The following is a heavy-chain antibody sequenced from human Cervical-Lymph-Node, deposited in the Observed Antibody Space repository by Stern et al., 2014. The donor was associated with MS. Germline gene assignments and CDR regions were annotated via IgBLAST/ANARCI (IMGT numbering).Heavy chain of an antibody. Sequence: VQLVQSGPGLVKPSETLSLTCTVSGGSISSYYWSWIRQPPGKGLEWIGYIYYSGSTNYNPSLKSRVTISVDTSKNQFSLKLSSVTAADTAVYYCARGGTVTTAVGMDVWGQGTTVTVSS. CDR2: IYYSGST. J-gene: IGHJ6*02. CDR3: ARGGTVTTAVGMDV. D-gene: IGHD4-17*01. V-gene: IGHV4-59*01. CDR1: GGSISSYY.